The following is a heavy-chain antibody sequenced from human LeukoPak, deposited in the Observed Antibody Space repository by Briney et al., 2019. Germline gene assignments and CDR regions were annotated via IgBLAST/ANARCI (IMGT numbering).Heavy chain of an antibody. Sequence: SETLSLTCTISGGSIGRYYWSWVRHPPGKGLEWIGYVSYNGTTDYNPSLKSRVIISIDTAKTQFSLRLSSVTAADTAVYYCARENDRYGRIDYWGQGLQVTVSS. CDR1: GGSIGRYY. D-gene: IGHD5-18*01. CDR3: ARENDRYGRIDY. CDR2: VSYNGTT. J-gene: IGHJ4*02. V-gene: IGHV4-59*01.